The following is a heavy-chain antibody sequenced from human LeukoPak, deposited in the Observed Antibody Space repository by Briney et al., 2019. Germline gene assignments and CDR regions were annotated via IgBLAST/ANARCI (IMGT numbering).Heavy chain of an antibody. Sequence: SETLSLTCAVSGGSISSSSHYWGWMRQPPGKGLEWIASINYSGSTYYNPSLKSRVTISVDTSKNQFSLKLSSVTAADTAVYYCAKKGDTGNYDIWGQGAMVTVSS. CDR3: AKKGDTGNYDI. D-gene: IGHD1-26*01. V-gene: IGHV4-39*01. CDR2: INYSGST. CDR1: GGSISSSSHY. J-gene: IGHJ3*02.